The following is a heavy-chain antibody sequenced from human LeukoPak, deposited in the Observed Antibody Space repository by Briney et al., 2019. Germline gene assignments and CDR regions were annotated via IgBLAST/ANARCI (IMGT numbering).Heavy chain of an antibody. V-gene: IGHV5-51*03. CDR1: GYSFTSYW. D-gene: IGHD7-27*01. J-gene: IGHJ4*02. Sequence: GESLKISCKGSGYSFTSYWIGWVRQMPGKGLEWMGIIYPGDSDTRYSPSFQGQVTISADKSISTAYLQWSSLKASDTAMYSCATHLGGPTNWGPLDYWGQGTLVTVSS. CDR2: IYPGDSDT. CDR3: ATHLGGPTNWGPLDY.